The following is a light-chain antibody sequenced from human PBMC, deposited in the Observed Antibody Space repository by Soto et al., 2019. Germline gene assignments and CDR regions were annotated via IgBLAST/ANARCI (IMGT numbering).Light chain of an antibody. CDR2: GAS. CDR1: QSISSTY. Sequence: IGMTKTPTTLALFPGERATFSCRASQSISSTYLAWYQQKPGQAPRLLINGASSRATGIPDRFSGSGSGTDFTLTISRLEPEDFAVYYCLQYGTFPRTFGQGTKVDI. CDR3: LQYGTFPRT. V-gene: IGKV3-20*01. J-gene: IGKJ1*01.